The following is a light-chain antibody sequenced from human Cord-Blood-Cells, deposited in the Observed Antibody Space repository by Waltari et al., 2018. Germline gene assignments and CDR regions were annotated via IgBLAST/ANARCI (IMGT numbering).Light chain of an antibody. CDR3: MQSIHLPSVYMYT. CDR2: EVS. J-gene: IGKJ2*01. CDR1: PSLLHSDGKPY. V-gene: IGKV2-29*03. Sequence: DIVMTQTPLSLSVNPGQPASISCTLSPSLLHSDGKPYLYLYLQKPGQSPQLQIYEVSSRFSGVPERLSGSGSGTDFTLKISRVEAEDVGVYYCMQSIHLPSVYMYTFGQGTKLEIK.